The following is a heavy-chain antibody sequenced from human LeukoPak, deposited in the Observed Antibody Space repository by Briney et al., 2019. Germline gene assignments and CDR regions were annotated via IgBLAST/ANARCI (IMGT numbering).Heavy chain of an antibody. CDR1: GYSISSGYY. V-gene: IGHV4-38-2*02. J-gene: IGHJ4*02. CDR2: IYHSGST. CDR3: ARDSRGFGEFD. Sequence: SETLSLTCAVSGYSISSGYYRGWIRQPPGQGLEWIGSIYHSGSTYYNPSLKSRVTISVDTSKNQFSLKLSSVTAADTAVYYCARDSRGFGEFDWGQGTLVTVSS. D-gene: IGHD3-10*01.